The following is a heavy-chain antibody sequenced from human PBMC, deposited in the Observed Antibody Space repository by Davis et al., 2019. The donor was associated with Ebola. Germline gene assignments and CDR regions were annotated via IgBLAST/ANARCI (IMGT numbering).Heavy chain of an antibody. Sequence: MPSETMSLTCTVSGGSISSSSYYWGCIRQPPGKGLEWIGFIYYSGSTYYNPSLKSQVTISVDTSKNQFSLKLSSVTAADTAVYYCASIRNGYYGMDVWGQGTTVTVSS. V-gene: IGHV4-39*01. CDR1: GGSISSSSYY. D-gene: IGHD1-1*01. CDR3: ASIRNGYYGMDV. CDR2: IYYSGST. J-gene: IGHJ6*02.